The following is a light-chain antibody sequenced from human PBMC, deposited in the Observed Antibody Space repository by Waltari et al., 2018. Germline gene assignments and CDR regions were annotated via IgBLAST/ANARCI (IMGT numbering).Light chain of an antibody. CDR1: SSDVGGYNY. V-gene: IGLV2-23*02. Sequence: QSALTQPASVSGSPGQSITISCTGTSSDVGGYNYASWYQQHPGKAPNLMIYDVSKRPSGVSNRFSGSKSGNTASLTISGLQAEDEADYYCCSYAGSSLVFGGGTKLTVL. CDR2: DVS. J-gene: IGLJ2*01. CDR3: CSYAGSSLV.